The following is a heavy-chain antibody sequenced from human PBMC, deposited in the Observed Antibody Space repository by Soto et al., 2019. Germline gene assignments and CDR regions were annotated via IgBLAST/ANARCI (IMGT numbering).Heavy chain of an antibody. V-gene: IGHV3-21*01. J-gene: IGHJ3*02. CDR2: ISSSSSYI. Sequence: GSLRLSCAASGFPFSSYSMNWVRQAPGKGLEWVSSISSSSSYIYYADSVKGRFTISRDNAKNSLYLQMNSLRAEDTAVYYCASGYSSSWYFGAFDIWGQGTMVTVSS. D-gene: IGHD6-13*01. CDR1: GFPFSSYS. CDR3: ASGYSSSWYFGAFDI.